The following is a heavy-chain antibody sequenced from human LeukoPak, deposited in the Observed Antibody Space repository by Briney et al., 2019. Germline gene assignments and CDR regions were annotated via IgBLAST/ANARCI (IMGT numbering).Heavy chain of an antibody. V-gene: IGHV1-2*02. CDR1: GYTFTGYY. CDR2: INPNSGGT. J-gene: IGHJ4*02. Sequence: ASVKVSCKASGYTFTGYYMHWVRQAPGQGLEWMRWINPNSGGTNYAQKFQGRVTMTRDTSISTAYMELSRLRSDDTAVYYCATSYTSVDILTGYYLDYWGQGTLVTVSS. CDR3: ATSYTSVDILTGYYLDY. D-gene: IGHD3-9*01.